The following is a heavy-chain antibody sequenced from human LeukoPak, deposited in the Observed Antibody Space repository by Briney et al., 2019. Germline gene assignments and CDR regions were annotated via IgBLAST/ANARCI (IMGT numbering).Heavy chain of an antibody. Sequence: SETLSLTCAVYGGSFSGYYWSWIRQPPGRGLEWIGEINHSGSTNYNPSLKSRVTISVDTSKNHFSLKLSSVTAADTAVYYCARTIAAAGTRRYFQHWGQGTLVTVSS. CDR3: ARTIAAAGTRRYFQH. J-gene: IGHJ1*01. V-gene: IGHV4-34*01. CDR2: INHSGST. D-gene: IGHD6-13*01. CDR1: GGSFSGYY.